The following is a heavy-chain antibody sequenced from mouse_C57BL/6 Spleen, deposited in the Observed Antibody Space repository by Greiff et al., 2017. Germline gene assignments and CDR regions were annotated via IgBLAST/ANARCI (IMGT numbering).Heavy chain of an antibody. CDR3: AAFYGSSLYYFDY. J-gene: IGHJ2*01. D-gene: IGHD1-1*01. Sequence: QVQLQQPGAELVKPGASVKLSCKASGYTFTSFWMHWVKQRPGRGLEWIGRIDPNSGGTKYNEKFKSKATLTVDKPSSTAYMQLSSLTSEDSAVYYCAAFYGSSLYYFDYWGQGTTLTVSS. CDR1: GYTFTSFW. CDR2: IDPNSGGT. V-gene: IGHV1-72*01.